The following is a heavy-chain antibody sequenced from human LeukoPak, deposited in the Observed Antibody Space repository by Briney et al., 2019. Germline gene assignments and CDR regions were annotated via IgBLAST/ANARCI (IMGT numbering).Heavy chain of an antibody. J-gene: IGHJ4*02. V-gene: IGHV3-74*01. CDR2: ISPDGSYT. CDR3: VRDLSFSPDS. Sequence: GGSPRLSCAASGFTFSSSWMHWVRQVPGKGLVWVSHISPDGSYTDYADSVKGRFIISRDNAKNTMSLQMNSLRAEDTAVYYCVRDLSFSPDSWGQGTLVSVSS. CDR1: GFTFSSSW.